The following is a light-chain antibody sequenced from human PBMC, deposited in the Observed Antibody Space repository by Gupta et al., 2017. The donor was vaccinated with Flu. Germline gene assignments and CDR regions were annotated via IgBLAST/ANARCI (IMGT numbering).Light chain of an antibody. J-gene: IGKJ5*01. Sequence: EIVMSQSPATLSVSRGERDTLSCRASQSVSSNLAWYQHKPGQAPSLLIYGASTRATGIPARFSGSGSGTEFTRTISSLQSEDFAVYYCQQYNNWPFTFGQGTRLEIK. CDR2: GAS. CDR1: QSVSSN. CDR3: QQYNNWPFT. V-gene: IGKV3-15*01.